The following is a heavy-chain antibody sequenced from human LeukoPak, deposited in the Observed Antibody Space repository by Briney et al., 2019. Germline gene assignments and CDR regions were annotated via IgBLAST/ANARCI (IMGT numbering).Heavy chain of an antibody. J-gene: IGHJ4*02. V-gene: IGHV4-34*01. D-gene: IGHD3-10*01. CDR2: INHSGST. Sequence: SETLSLTCAVYGGSFSGYYWSWIRQPPGKGLEWIGEINHSGSTNYNPSLKSRVTISVDTSKNQFSLKLSSVTAADTAAYYCARRRYGSGSYYKPPDYWGQGTLVTVSS. CDR3: ARRRYGSGSYYKPPDY. CDR1: GGSFSGYY.